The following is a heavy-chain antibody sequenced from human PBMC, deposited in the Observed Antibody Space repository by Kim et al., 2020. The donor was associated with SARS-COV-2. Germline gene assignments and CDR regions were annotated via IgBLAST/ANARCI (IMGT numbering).Heavy chain of an antibody. Sequence: GGSLRLSCAASGFTFSSYDMNWVRQAPGKGLEWVAVISYDGSNKYYADSVKGRFTISRDNSKNTLYLQMNSLRAEDTAAYYCFREGGRLAVDWWGQGTLV. J-gene: IGHJ4*02. CDR1: GFTFSSYD. CDR2: ISYDGSNK. V-gene: IGHV3-30-3*01. D-gene: IGHD6-19*01. CDR3: FREGGRLAVDW.